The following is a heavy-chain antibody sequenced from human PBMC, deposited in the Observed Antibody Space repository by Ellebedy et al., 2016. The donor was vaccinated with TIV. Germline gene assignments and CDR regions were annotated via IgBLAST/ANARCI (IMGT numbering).Heavy chain of an antibody. Sequence: GESLKISCAASGFTFSSYAMSWVRQAPGKGLEWVSAISGSGGSTYYADSVKGRFTISRDNSKNTLYLQMNSLRAEDTAVYYCAKGGVGAHFDYWGQGTLVTVSS. V-gene: IGHV3-23*01. CDR2: ISGSGGST. D-gene: IGHD1-26*01. CDR1: GFTFSSYA. J-gene: IGHJ4*02. CDR3: AKGGVGAHFDY.